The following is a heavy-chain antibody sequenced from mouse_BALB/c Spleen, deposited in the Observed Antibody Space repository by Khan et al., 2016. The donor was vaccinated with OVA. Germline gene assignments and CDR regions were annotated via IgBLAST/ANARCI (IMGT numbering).Heavy chain of an antibody. V-gene: IGHV1-77*01. D-gene: IGHD2-1*01. CDR2: IYPGSGRT. CDR1: GYTFTDYD. Sequence: QVQLQQSGPELVKPGASVNMSCKASGYTFTDYDIRWVKQRTGQGLEWIGEIYPGSGRTYYNEKFKGKATLTADKSSNTAYMQLSSLTSEDSAVYFCAKIFYGNSYAMDYWGQGTAVTVSS. CDR3: AKIFYGNSYAMDY. J-gene: IGHJ4*01.